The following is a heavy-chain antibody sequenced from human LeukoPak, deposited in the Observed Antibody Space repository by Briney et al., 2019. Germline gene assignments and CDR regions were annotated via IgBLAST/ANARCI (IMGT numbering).Heavy chain of an antibody. V-gene: IGHV1-69*01. D-gene: IGHD6-19*01. Sequence: GASVKVSCKAAGGTVSSYAISWVGQAAGQGVEWMGGIIPIFGTANYAQTFQGRVTITPDESTSTAYMELSSLRSEDTAVYYCASRIAVAGTQYFQHWGQGTLVTVSS. CDR1: GGTVSSYA. CDR3: ASRIAVAGTQYFQH. J-gene: IGHJ1*01. CDR2: IIPIFGTA.